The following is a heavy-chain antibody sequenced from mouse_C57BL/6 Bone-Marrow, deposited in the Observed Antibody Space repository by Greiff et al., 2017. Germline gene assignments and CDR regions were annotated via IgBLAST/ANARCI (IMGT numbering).Heavy chain of an antibody. Sequence: EVQLVESGGDLVKPGGSLKLSCAASGFTFSSYGMSWVRQTPDKRLEWVATISSGGSYTYYPDSVKGRFTISRDNAKNTLYLQMSSLKSEDTAMYYCAGYYYGRGDYWVQGTSVTVSS. CDR3: AGYYYGRGDY. D-gene: IGHD1-1*01. CDR2: ISSGGSYT. V-gene: IGHV5-6*01. CDR1: GFTFSSYG. J-gene: IGHJ4*01.